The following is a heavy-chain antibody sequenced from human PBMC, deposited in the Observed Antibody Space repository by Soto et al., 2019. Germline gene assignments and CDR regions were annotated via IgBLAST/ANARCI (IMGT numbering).Heavy chain of an antibody. Sequence: EVQLVESGGDLVQPGGSLRLSCAASGVTLNGYWMHWVRQAPGKGLVWVSRISSDGSRADYAESVQGRFTISRDNAKNTGHLQMDSLRVEETALYYCARACFNEQNWLAPWGQGTLVTVSS. CDR1: GVTLNGYW. CDR3: ARACFNEQNWLAP. CDR2: ISSDGSRA. J-gene: IGHJ5*02. V-gene: IGHV3-74*01.